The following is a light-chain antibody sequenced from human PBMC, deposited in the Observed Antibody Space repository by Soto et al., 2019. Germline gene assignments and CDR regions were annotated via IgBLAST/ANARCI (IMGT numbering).Light chain of an antibody. CDR2: AAS. CDR3: QQSYSTLSFT. CDR1: ESIARH. V-gene: IGKV1-39*01. J-gene: IGKJ5*01. Sequence: DIQMTQSPSSLSASVGDRVTITCRASESIARHLNWYQQKPGKAPKLLLYAASSLQNGVPSRFRGGGSGTDFTLTIGDLQPYDFATYYCQQSYSTLSFTVGQGTRLEIK.